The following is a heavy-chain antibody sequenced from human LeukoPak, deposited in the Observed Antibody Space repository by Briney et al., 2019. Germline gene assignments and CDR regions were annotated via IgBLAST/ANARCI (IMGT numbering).Heavy chain of an antibody. Sequence: GRSLRLSRAASGFTFSSYGMHWVRQAPGKGLEWVAVISYDGSNKYYADSVKGRFTISRDNSKNTLYLQMNSLRAEDTAVYYCAKEATVTDWYFDLWGRGTLVTVSS. J-gene: IGHJ2*01. CDR3: AKEATVTDWYFDL. V-gene: IGHV3-30*18. CDR1: GFTFSSYG. D-gene: IGHD4-17*01. CDR2: ISYDGSNK.